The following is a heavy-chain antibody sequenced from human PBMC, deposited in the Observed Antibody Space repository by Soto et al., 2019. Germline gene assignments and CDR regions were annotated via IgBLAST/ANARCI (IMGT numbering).Heavy chain of an antibody. D-gene: IGHD7-27*01. Sequence: PGGSLRLSCAASGFPFSIFAMSWVRQSPGKGLEWVSTISGSGGSTYYADAVKGRFTISRDNSMDTLFLQMKSLRVEDTAIYYCAKEVSLGSTVDLGYWGQGTL. CDR1: GFPFSIFA. J-gene: IGHJ4*02. CDR2: ISGSGGST. V-gene: IGHV3-23*01. CDR3: AKEVSLGSTVDLGY.